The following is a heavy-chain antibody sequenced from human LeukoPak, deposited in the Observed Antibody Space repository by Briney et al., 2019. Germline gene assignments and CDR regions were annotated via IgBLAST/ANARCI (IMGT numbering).Heavy chain of an antibody. V-gene: IGHV3-30*18. CDR1: GFTFSSYG. J-gene: IGHJ4*02. D-gene: IGHD6-19*01. CDR3: AKAGGDSSGWFDY. CDR2: IPYDGSNK. Sequence: GGSLRLSCAASGFTFSSYGMHWVRQAPGKGLEWVAVIPYDGSNKYYADSVKGRFTISRDNSKNTLYLQMNSLRAEDTAVYYCAKAGGDSSGWFDYWGQGTLVTVSS.